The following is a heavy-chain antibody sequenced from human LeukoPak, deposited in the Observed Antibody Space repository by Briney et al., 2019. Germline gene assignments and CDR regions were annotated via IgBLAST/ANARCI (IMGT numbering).Heavy chain of an antibody. J-gene: IGHJ5*02. CDR3: ARDRTYYYGSGRVNNWFDP. CDR1: GYTFTSYG. Sequence: ASVKVSCKASGYTFTSYGISWVRQAPGQGLEWMGWISAYNGNTNYAQKLQGRVTMTTDTSTSTAYMELRSLRSDDTAVYYCARDRTYYYGSGRVNNWFDPWGQGTLVTVSS. CDR2: ISAYNGNT. V-gene: IGHV1-18*01. D-gene: IGHD3-10*01.